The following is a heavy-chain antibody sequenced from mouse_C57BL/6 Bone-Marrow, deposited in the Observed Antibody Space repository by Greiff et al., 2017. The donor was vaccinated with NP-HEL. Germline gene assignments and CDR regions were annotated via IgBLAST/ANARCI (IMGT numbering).Heavy chain of an antibody. V-gene: IGHV5-4*01. Sequence: EVQRVESGGGLVKPGGSLKLSCAASGFTFCSYAMSWVRQTPEKRLEWVATISDGGSYTYYPDNVKGRFTISRDNAKNNLYLQMSHLKSEDTAMYYCARYYYGSSYGYFDYWGQGTTLTVSS. CDR2: ISDGGSYT. J-gene: IGHJ2*01. CDR3: ARYYYGSSYGYFDY. CDR1: GFTFCSYA. D-gene: IGHD1-1*01.